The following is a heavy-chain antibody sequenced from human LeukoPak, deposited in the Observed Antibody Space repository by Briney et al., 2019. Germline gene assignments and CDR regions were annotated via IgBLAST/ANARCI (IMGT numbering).Heavy chain of an antibody. V-gene: IGHV4-59*01. Sequence: PSETLSLTCTVSGGSISSYYWSWIRQPPGKGLEWIGYISYSGSTNYNPSLKSRVTISEDTSKNQFSLKLSSVTAADTAVYYCARDGRPGGFDHWGQGTLVTVSS. CDR2: ISYSGST. CDR1: GGSISSYY. CDR3: ARDGRPGGFDH. D-gene: IGHD1-14*01. J-gene: IGHJ1*01.